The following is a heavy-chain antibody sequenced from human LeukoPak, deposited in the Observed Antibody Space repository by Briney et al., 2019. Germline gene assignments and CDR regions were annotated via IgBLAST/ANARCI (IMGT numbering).Heavy chain of an antibody. CDR1: GFPVSSYG. Sequence: PGGSLRLSCAASGFPVSSYGMHWVRQAPGKGLGGVAFIRFEGSNKYYADPGKGRFTISRDNSKNTLYLQMNSLRAEDTAVYYCAKSYYDFSYWGQGTLVTVYS. D-gene: IGHD3-3*01. CDR3: AKSYYDFSY. J-gene: IGHJ4*02. V-gene: IGHV3-30*02. CDR2: IRFEGSNK.